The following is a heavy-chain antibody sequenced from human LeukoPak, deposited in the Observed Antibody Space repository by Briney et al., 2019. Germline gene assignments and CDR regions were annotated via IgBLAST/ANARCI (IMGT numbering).Heavy chain of an antibody. Sequence: GGSLRLSCAASGFTVSINYMSWVRQAPGKWLEWVSVIYSGGSTYYADSLKGRFTISRDNSKIPMYLQINSLRAEDTAVYYCARAFHYGSGSYYKRYYFEYWGQGTLVTVSS. CDR3: ARAFHYGSGSYYKRYYFEY. CDR1: GFTVSINY. CDR2: IYSGGST. V-gene: IGHV3-53*01. D-gene: IGHD3-10*01. J-gene: IGHJ4*02.